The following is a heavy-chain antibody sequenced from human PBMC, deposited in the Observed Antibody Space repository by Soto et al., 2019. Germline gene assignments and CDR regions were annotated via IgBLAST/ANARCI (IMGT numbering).Heavy chain of an antibody. CDR1: GGSLSSGNYY. CDR3: ARDGRTPRFPILGDSSGYYTRDAFDI. V-gene: IGHV4-31*03. CDR2: IYYSGST. Sequence: QVQLQESGPGLVKPSQTLSLTCTVSGGSLSSGNYYWSWIRQHPGKGLEWIGYIYYSGSTSYNPSLKSRVSISVDTTKNQFSLKLSSVTAAETAVYYCARDGRTPRFPILGDSSGYYTRDAFDIWGQGTVVTVSS. D-gene: IGHD3-22*01. J-gene: IGHJ3*02.